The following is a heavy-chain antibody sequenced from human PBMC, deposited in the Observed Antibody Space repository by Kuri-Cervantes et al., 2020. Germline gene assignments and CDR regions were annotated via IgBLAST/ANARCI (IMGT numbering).Heavy chain of an antibody. CDR1: GYTFTGYY. J-gene: IGHJ6*02. Sequence: ASVKVSCKASGYTFTGYYMRWVRQAPGQGLEWMGWINPNSGGTNYAQKFQGRVTMTRNTSISTAYMELSSLRSEDTAVYYCARVSGYSYGLDGMDVWGQGTTVTVSS. D-gene: IGHD5-18*01. CDR3: ARVSGYSYGLDGMDV. V-gene: IGHV1-2*02. CDR2: INPNSGGT.